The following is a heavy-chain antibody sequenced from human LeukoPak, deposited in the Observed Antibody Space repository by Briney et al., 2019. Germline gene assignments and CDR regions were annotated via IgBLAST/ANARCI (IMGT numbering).Heavy chain of an antibody. D-gene: IGHD2-15*01. Sequence: SETLSLTCSVSGYSISSGYCWGWIRQPPGKGLEWIGSIYHSGSTYYNPSLKSRVTISVDTSKKQFSLKLSSVTAADTAVYYCATSAHDLLDTDYWGQGTLVTVSS. V-gene: IGHV4-38-2*01. CDR3: ATSAHDLLDTDY. CDR2: IYHSGST. CDR1: GYSISSGYC. J-gene: IGHJ4*02.